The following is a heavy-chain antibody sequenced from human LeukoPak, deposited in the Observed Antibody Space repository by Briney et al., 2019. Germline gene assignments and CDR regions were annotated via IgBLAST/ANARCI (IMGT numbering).Heavy chain of an antibody. CDR2: ISYDGSNK. CDR1: GFTFSSYA. V-gene: IGHV3-30*04. D-gene: IGHD5-12*01. Sequence: GGSLRLSCAASGFTFSSYAMHWDRQAPGKGLEWVAVISYDGSNKYYADSVKGRFTISRDNSKNTLYLQMNSLRAEDTAVYYCATDFRYSGYDSPFDYWGQGTLVTVSS. J-gene: IGHJ4*02. CDR3: ATDFRYSGYDSPFDY.